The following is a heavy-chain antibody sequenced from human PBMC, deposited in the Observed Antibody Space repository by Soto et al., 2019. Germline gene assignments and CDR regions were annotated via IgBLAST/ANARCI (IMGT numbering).Heavy chain of an antibody. V-gene: IGHV1-69*01. D-gene: IGHD3-22*01. Sequence: QVHLVQSGAEVKKPGSSVKVSCKASGGTFSSYAISWLRQAPGQGLEWMGGFIPIFGTTNYAQKFQGRVTITADESTSTAYMELSSLRSEDTAVYYCTRYRVRRYNDGRGYYYSAYWGQGTLVTVSS. CDR1: GGTFSSYA. CDR2: FIPIFGTT. CDR3: TRYRVRRYNDGRGYYYSAY. J-gene: IGHJ4*02.